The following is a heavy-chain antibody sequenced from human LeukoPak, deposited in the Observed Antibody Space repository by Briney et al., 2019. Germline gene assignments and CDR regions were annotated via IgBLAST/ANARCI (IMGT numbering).Heavy chain of an antibody. CDR3: ARHYGQYCSSTMFPFGP. V-gene: IGHV4-59*08. D-gene: IGHD2-2*01. CDR1: GGFISNYY. CDR2: IYYSGVT. J-gene: IGHJ5*02. Sequence: PSETLSLICTVSGGFISNYYWSWVRQSPGKGLEWMGYIYYSGVTNYNPSLKSRVTISVDKSKNQFSLRLSAVTAADTAVYYFARHYGQYCSSTMFPFGPWGQGTLVTVSS.